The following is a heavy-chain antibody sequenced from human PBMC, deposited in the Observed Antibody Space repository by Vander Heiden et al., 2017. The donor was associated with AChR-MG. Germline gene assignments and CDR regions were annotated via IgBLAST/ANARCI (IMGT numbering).Heavy chain of an antibody. Sequence: QVQLVQSGAEVKKPGASVKVSCKASGYTFTGYYMHWVRQAPGQGLEWMGRINPNSGGTNYAQKFQGRVTMTRDTSISTAYMELSRLRSDDTAVYYCAIVVVGAASFSGFDPWGQGTLVTVSS. CDR3: AIVVVGAASFSGFDP. D-gene: IGHD2-15*01. CDR2: INPNSGGT. J-gene: IGHJ5*02. V-gene: IGHV1-2*06. CDR1: GYTFTGYY.